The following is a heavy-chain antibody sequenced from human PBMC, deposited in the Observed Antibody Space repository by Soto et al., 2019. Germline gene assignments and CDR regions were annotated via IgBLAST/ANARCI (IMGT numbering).Heavy chain of an antibody. CDR2: MNPNSGNT. Sequence: QVQLVQSGAEVKKPGASVKVSCKASGYTFTSYDINWVRQATGQGLEWMGCMNPNSGNTDYAQKFQGRVTMPRNTHISTDYTEVSSRRSEDTAVYYCAGLGYCSGSSCFSDTWFDPWGQGTLVKVS. V-gene: IGHV1-8*01. D-gene: IGHD2-15*01. CDR1: GYTFTSYD. CDR3: AGLGYCSGSSCFSDTWFDP. J-gene: IGHJ5*02.